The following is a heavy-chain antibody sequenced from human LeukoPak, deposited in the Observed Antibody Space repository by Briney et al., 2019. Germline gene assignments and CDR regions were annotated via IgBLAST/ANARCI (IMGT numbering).Heavy chain of an antibody. CDR3: ATSMSGYYKGLYYYYYYYMDV. V-gene: IGHV1-69-2*01. J-gene: IGHJ6*03. D-gene: IGHD3-3*01. Sequence: ASVKVSCKVSGYTFTDYYMHWVQQAPGKGLEWMGLVDPEDGETIYAEKFQGRVTITADTSTDTAYMELSSLRSEDTAVYYCATSMSGYYKGLYYYYYYYMDVWGKGTTVTVSS. CDR2: VDPEDGET. CDR1: GYTFTDYY.